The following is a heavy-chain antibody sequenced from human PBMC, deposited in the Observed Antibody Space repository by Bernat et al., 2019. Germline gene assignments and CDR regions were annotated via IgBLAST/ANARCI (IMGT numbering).Heavy chain of an antibody. Sequence: EVRLVESGGDLVQPGGSLRLSCAASGFTFGTFAMSWVRQAPGKGLEWVSAMTGGGTTYYADSVKGRVIISRDNSKNMLFMQMNRLTAEDTAVYYCAKFRGQLIRNYYMNVWGEGTTVTVS. CDR3: AKFRGQLIRNYYMNV. V-gene: IGHV3-23*04. CDR2: MTGGGTT. CDR1: GFTFGTFA. J-gene: IGHJ6*03. D-gene: IGHD2-21*01.